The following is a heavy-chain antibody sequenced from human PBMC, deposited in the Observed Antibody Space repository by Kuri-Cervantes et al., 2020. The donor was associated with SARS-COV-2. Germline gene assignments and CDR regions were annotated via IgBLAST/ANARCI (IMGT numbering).Heavy chain of an antibody. CDR3: ARQRFGVEPGLDY. V-gene: IGHV4-39*01. CDR1: GAFVSTTSYY. CDR2: IYYSGST. D-gene: IGHD3-3*01. Sequence: SETLSLTCTVSGAFVSTTSYYWAWIRQPPGRGLEWIGNIYYSGSTDYTPSLKSRVTIFLHTSQNQFSLKLTSVTAADTAFYYCARQRFGVEPGLDYWGQGTLVTVSS. J-gene: IGHJ4*02.